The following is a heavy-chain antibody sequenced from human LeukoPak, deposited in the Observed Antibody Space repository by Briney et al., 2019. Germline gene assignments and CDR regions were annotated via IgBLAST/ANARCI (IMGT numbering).Heavy chain of an antibody. V-gene: IGHV3-23*01. D-gene: IGHD2-15*01. CDR2: ISGSGGST. CDR3: ARVMGWRDAFDV. Sequence: GGSLRLSCAASGFTFSSYGMSWVRQAPGKGLEWVSAISGSGGSTYYADSVKGRFTISRDNSKNTLYLQMNSLRAEDTAVYYCARVMGWRDAFDVWGHGTMVTVSS. J-gene: IGHJ3*01. CDR1: GFTFSSYG.